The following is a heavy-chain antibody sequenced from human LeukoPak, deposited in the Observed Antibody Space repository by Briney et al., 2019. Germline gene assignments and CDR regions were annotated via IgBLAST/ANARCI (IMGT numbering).Heavy chain of an antibody. Sequence: MTSETLSLTCTVSGGSISSYYWSWIRQPAGKGLEWIRRIYTSGSTNYNPSLKSRVTMSVDTSKNQFSLKLSSVTAADTAVYYCARVRGAVAADDAFDIWGQGTMVTVSS. CDR3: ARVRGAVAADDAFDI. CDR1: GGSISSYY. J-gene: IGHJ3*02. CDR2: IYTSGST. V-gene: IGHV4-4*07. D-gene: IGHD6-19*01.